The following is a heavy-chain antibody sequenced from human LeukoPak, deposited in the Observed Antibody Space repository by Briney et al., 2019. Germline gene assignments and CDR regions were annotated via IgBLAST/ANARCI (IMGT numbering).Heavy chain of an antibody. Sequence: SETLSLTCTVSGGSISSGDYYWSWIRQPPGKGLEWIGYIYYSGSTYYNPSLKSRVTISVDTSKNQFSLKLSSVTAADTAVYYCARTHCSGGSCSDAFDIWGQGTTVTVSS. CDR1: GGSISSGDYY. V-gene: IGHV4-30-4*01. J-gene: IGHJ3*02. CDR3: ARTHCSGGSCSDAFDI. D-gene: IGHD2-15*01. CDR2: IYYSGST.